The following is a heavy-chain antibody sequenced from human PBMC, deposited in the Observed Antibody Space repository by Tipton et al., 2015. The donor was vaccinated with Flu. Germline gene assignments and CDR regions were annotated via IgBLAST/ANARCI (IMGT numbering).Heavy chain of an antibody. J-gene: IGHJ3*02. D-gene: IGHD6-19*01. Sequence: TLSLTCTVSGGSVSSGSYYWSWIRQPSGKGLEWIGYIDYSGRTNYNPSLKSRVTISVDTSKNQFSLKLSSVTAADTAVYYCARDRPARVSSGWYRAFDICGQGTMVTVSS. CDR2: IDYSGRT. CDR1: GGSVSSGSYY. V-gene: IGHV4-61*01. CDR3: ARDRPARVSSGWYRAFDI.